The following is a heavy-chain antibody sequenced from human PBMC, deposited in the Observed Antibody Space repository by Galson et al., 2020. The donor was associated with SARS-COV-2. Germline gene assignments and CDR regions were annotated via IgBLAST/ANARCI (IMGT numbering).Heavy chain of an antibody. D-gene: IGHD6-6*01. CDR3: ATASPFYSSSSVWFDP. CDR1: GYTLTELS. V-gene: IGHV1-24*01. J-gene: IGHJ5*02. CDR2: FDPEDGET. Sequence: ASVKVSCKVSGYTLTELSMHWVRQAPGNGLEWMGGFDPEDGETIYAQKFQGRVTMTEDTSTDTAYMELSSLRSEDTAVYYCATASPFYSSSSVWFDPWGQGTLVTVSS.